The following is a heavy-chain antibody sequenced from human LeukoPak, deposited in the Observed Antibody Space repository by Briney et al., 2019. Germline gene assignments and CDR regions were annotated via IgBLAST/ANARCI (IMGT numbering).Heavy chain of an antibody. Sequence: GESLKISCKASGYTFTNYWIARVRQKPGKGLDWMGIIYPDDSDTRYSPSFEGQVSISADESISTAYLQWSSLKPSDSAMYYCARMVAASQPVRGPWGQGALVTVSS. CDR3: ARMVAASQPVRGP. D-gene: IGHD2-15*01. CDR2: IYPDDSDT. CDR1: GYTFTNYW. V-gene: IGHV5-51*01. J-gene: IGHJ5*02.